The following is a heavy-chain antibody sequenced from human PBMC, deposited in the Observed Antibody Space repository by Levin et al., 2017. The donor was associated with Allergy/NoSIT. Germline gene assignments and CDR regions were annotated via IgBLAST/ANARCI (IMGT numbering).Heavy chain of an antibody. CDR1: GDSISSTTYY. Sequence: SETLSLTCTVSGDSISSTTYYWGWIRQPPGKGLEWIGSMYHSGRNYYNPSLKSRATISVDTSKNQFSLKLSSVTATDTAVYYCARHEGRTVTTWSFDYWGQGALVTVSS. CDR3: ARHEGRTVTTWSFDY. J-gene: IGHJ4*02. D-gene: IGHD4-17*01. CDR2: MYHSGRN. V-gene: IGHV4-39*01.